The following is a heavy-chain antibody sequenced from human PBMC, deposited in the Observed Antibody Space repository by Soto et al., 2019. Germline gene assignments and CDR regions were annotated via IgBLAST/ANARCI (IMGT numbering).Heavy chain of an antibody. J-gene: IGHJ4*02. CDR2: IYYSGST. V-gene: IGHV4-61*01. CDR1: GGSVSSGSYY. D-gene: IGHD3-22*01. CDR3: ARDYYDSSGYDY. Sequence: SETLSLTCTVSGGSVSSGSYYWSWIRQPPGKGLEWIGYIYYSGSTNYNPSLKSRVTISVDTSKNQFSLKLSSVTAADTAVYYCARDYYDSSGYDYWGQGTLVTVSS.